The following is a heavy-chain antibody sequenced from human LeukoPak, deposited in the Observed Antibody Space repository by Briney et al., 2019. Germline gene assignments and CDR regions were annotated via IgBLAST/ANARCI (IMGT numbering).Heavy chain of an antibody. D-gene: IGHD1-26*01. J-gene: IGHJ4*02. CDR2: IYYSGST. V-gene: IGHV4-59*08. Sequence: KPSETLSLTCTVSGGSISSYYWSWIRQPPGKGLEWIGYIYYSGSTNYNPSLKSRVTISVDTSKNQFSLKLSSVTAADTAVYYCAXLYARXSYXVHYWGQGTLVTVSS. CDR1: GGSISSYY. CDR3: AXLYARXSYXVHY.